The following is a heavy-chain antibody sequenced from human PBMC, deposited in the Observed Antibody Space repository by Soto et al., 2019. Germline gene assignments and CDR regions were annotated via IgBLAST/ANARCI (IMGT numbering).Heavy chain of an antibody. CDR2: IWYDGSHK. CDR3: ARHYSSSSGGFDY. CDR1: GFTFSSYG. J-gene: IGHJ4*02. V-gene: IGHV3-33*01. D-gene: IGHD6-6*01. Sequence: QVQLAESGGGVVQPGRSLRLSCAASGFTFSSYGMHWVRQAPGKGLEWVAVIWYDGSHKYYADSVKGRFTISRDNTKNTLYLQMNSLRAENTAVYYCARHYSSSSGGFDYWGQGALVTVSS.